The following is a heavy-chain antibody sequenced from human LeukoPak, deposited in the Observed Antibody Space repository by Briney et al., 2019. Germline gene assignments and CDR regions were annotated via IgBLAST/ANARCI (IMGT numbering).Heavy chain of an antibody. CDR1: SASISSSPYY. Sequence: PSETLSLTCTVSSASISSSPYYWGWIRQPPGKGLEWIGSIYYSGSTYYNPSLKSRVTISVDTSKNQFSLKLSSVTAADTAVYYCARDKDDYSNSNWFDPWGQGTLVTVSS. J-gene: IGHJ5*02. CDR3: ARDKDDYSNSNWFDP. D-gene: IGHD4-11*01. V-gene: IGHV4-39*07. CDR2: IYYSGST.